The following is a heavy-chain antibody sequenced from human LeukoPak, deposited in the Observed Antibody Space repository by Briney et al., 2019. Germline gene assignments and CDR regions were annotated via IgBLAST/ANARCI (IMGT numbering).Heavy chain of an antibody. V-gene: IGHV3-23*01. J-gene: IGHJ4*02. CDR2: ISGGGDGA. Sequence: GGSLRLSCAASGFTFRSYSMHWVRQAPEKGLEWVSTISGGGDGALYADSVKGRFTISRDNSKNTLFLQMNSLRAEDTAVYYCAKRTRGYSYGTLDYWGQGTLVTVSS. CDR1: GFTFRSYS. D-gene: IGHD5-18*01. CDR3: AKRTRGYSYGTLDY.